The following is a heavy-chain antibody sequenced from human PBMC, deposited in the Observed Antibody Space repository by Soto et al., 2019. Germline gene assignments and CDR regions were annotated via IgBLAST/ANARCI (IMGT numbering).Heavy chain of an antibody. D-gene: IGHD2-15*01. CDR3: AREDLLNWFDH. V-gene: IGHV3-48*01. J-gene: IGHJ5*02. CDR1: GFTFSSYS. Sequence: EVQLVESGGGLVQPGGSLRLSCAASGFTFSSYSMNWVRQAPGKGLEWVSYISSSSSTIYYADSVKGRFTISRDNAKNSLNRQMSSLRAEDTDVYYCAREDLLNWFDHWGQGTLVTVSS. CDR2: ISSSSSTI.